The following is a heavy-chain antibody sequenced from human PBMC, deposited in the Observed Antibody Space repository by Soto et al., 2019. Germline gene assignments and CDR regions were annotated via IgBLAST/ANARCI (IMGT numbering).Heavy chain of an antibody. V-gene: IGHV3-23*01. CDR2: ISGSGGST. CDR1: GFTFSNYV. Sequence: PGGSLRLSCAASGFTFSNYVMSWVRQAPGKGLEWVSSISGSGGSTYYADSVKGRFTISRDNSKNTLYLQMNSLRAEDTAVYYCAKGFITMIVVSAFDIWGQGTMVTVSS. D-gene: IGHD3-22*01. CDR3: AKGFITMIVVSAFDI. J-gene: IGHJ3*02.